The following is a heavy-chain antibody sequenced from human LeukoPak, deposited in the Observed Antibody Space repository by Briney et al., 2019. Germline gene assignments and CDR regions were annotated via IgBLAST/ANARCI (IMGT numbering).Heavy chain of an antibody. D-gene: IGHD4-17*01. CDR2: ISAYNDNT. V-gene: IGHV1-18*04. J-gene: IGHJ4*02. CDR1: GYTFTSYG. CDR3: ARDISIDYGDSYFDY. Sequence: ASVKVSCKASGYTFTSYGISWVRQAPGQGLEWMGWISAYNDNTNYAQKLQGRVTMTTDTSTSTAYMELRSLRSDDTAVYYCARDISIDYGDSYFDYWGQGTLVTVSS.